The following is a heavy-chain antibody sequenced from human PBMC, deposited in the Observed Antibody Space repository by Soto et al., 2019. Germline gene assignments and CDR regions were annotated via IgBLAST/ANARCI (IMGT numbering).Heavy chain of an antibody. J-gene: IGHJ4*02. Sequence: PGGSLRLSCAASGFTLIDHFMEWVRQAPGKGLEWVGRTKHKAASYTTDYAASVNGRFTISRDDSKNSLYLQMNSLKTEDTAMYYCVTLQFSRWFYWGLGTLVTAPQ. CDR1: GFTLIDHF. CDR2: TKHKAASYTT. V-gene: IGHV3-72*01. CDR3: VTLQFSRWFY. D-gene: IGHD4-4*01.